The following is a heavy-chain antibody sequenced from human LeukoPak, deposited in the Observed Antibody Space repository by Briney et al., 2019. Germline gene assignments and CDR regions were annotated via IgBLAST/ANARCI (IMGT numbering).Heavy chain of an antibody. CDR2: INHSGST. D-gene: IGHD3-9*01. CDR3: ARAFFYNNFLTLPRFFAY. CDR1: GGSFSGYY. Sequence: SETLSLTCAVYGGSFSGYYWSWIRQPPGKGLEWIGEINHSGSTNYNPSLKSRVTISVDTSKNQFSLKLSSVTAADTAVYYCARAFFYNNFLTLPRFFAYGGREPWVTV. V-gene: IGHV4-34*01. J-gene: IGHJ4*02.